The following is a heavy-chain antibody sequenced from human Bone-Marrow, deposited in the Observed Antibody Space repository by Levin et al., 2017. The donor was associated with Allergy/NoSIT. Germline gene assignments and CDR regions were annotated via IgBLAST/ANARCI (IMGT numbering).Heavy chain of an antibody. Sequence: GGSLRLSCAASGFTFSILAMNWVRQAPGKGLEWVSAISDSGGITYYADSVKGRFTISRDNSKNTLYLQMNSLRAEDTAVYYCTKDQLRSRGWYLMEYWGQGTLVTVSS. CDR3: TKDQLRSRGWYLMEY. V-gene: IGHV3-23*01. J-gene: IGHJ4*02. CDR2: ISDSGGIT. D-gene: IGHD6-19*01. CDR1: GFTFSILA.